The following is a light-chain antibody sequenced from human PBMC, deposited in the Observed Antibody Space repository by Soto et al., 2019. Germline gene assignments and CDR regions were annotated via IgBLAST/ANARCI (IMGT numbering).Light chain of an antibody. CDR2: SDD. J-gene: IGLJ1*01. V-gene: IGLV1-47*02. CDR3: AAWDASLSGHV. CDR1: SSNIGSYP. Sequence: QSVLTQSPSASGTPGQRVTISCYGSSSNIGSYPVYWYQQPPGTAPKLLINSDDQRPSGVPDRFSASKSGTSASLAISGLRSEDEADYYCAAWDASLSGHVFGAGTKVTVL.